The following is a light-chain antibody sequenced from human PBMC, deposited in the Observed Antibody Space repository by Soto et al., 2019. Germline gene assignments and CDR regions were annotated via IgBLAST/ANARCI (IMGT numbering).Light chain of an antibody. J-gene: IGKJ1*01. V-gene: IGKV3-15*01. Sequence: PGEIAPLSCGASQTVTSNYLAWYQQKPGQAPRPLIYGASTRATGIPARFTGSGSGTEFTLTISSLQSEDFAVYYCQQYDNWPWTFGQGTKVDIK. CDR3: QQYDNWPWT. CDR1: QTVTSN. CDR2: GAS.